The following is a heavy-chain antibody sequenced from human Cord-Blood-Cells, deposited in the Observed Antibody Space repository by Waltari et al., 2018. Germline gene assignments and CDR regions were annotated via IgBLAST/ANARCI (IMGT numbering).Heavy chain of an antibody. CDR2: INHSGST. CDR3: ARQRSDFWSGYFPYYFDY. J-gene: IGHJ4*02. D-gene: IGHD3-3*01. V-gene: IGHV4-34*01. Sequence: QVQLQQWGAGLLKPSETLSLTCAVYGGSFSGYYWSWIRQPPGKGLEWIGEINHSGSTNYNPSLKSRVTISVDTSKNHFSLKLSSVTAADTAVYYCARQRSDFWSGYFPYYFDYWGQGTLVTVSS. CDR1: GGSFSGYY.